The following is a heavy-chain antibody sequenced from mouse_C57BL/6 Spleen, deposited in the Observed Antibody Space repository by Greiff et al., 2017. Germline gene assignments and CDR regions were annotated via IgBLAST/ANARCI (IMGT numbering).Heavy chain of an antibody. V-gene: IGHV1-7*01. Sequence: VQLQQSGAELAKPGASVKLSCKASGYTFTSYWMHWVKQRPGQGLEWIGYINPSSGYTKYNQKFKDKATLTADKSSSTAYMQLSSLACEDSAVYFGAKRGFFDVWGTGTTVTVSS. CDR3: AKRGFFDV. CDR2: INPSSGYT. J-gene: IGHJ1*03. CDR1: GYTFTSYW.